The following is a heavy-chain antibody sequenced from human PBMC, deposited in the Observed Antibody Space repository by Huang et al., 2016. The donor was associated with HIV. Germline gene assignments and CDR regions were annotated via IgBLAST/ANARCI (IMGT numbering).Heavy chain of an antibody. D-gene: IGHD4-17*01. J-gene: IGHJ4*02. Sequence: EVQLVESGGGLVQPGGSLRLSCAASGFIFSSYDMQWVRQVTGKGLEWVSSIGTAGDTYYPGSVKGRFTISRDNAKNSWYLQMNSLRAWDTAMYYCARVGDYGDYSCDHWGQGTLVTVSP. CDR2: IGTAGDT. CDR1: GFIFSSYD. V-gene: IGHV3-13*01. CDR3: ARVGDYGDYSCDH.